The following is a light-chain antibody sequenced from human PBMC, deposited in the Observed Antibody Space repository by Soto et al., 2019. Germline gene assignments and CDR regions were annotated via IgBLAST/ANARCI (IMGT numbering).Light chain of an antibody. V-gene: IGKV1-39*01. CDR2: AAT. Sequence: DIQITHSPPSLSESVSERATIISRASQSISTYLHWYQQKPGKAPRLLIYAATSLQSGVPSRFSGGASGKDFTLSISSLRPEDFATYYCQQSYSMPLTFGQGTRLEI. J-gene: IGKJ5*01. CDR1: QSISTY. CDR3: QQSYSMPLT.